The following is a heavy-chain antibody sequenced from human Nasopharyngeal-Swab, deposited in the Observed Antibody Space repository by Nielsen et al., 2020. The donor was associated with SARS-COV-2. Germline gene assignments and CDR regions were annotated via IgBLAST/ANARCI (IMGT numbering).Heavy chain of an antibody. J-gene: IGHJ4*02. CDR3: ARGPVVTLDY. V-gene: IGHV4-34*01. Sequence: SETLSLTCAVYGGSFSGYYWSWIRQPPGKGLEWIGEINHSGSTNYNPSLKSRVTISVDTSKNQFSLKLGSVTAADTAVYYCARGPVVTLDYWGQGTLVTVSS. D-gene: IGHD4-23*01. CDR2: INHSGST. CDR1: GGSFSGYY.